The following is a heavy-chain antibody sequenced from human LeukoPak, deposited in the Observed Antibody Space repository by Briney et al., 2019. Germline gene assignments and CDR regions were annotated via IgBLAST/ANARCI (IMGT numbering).Heavy chain of an antibody. CDR2: ISTRGGNV. CDR3: ARGSILRY. J-gene: IGHJ4*02. D-gene: IGHD2-21*01. CDR1: GFTFSDYY. V-gene: IGHV3-11*01. Sequence: GVSLRLFCAVSGFTFSDYYMSWIRQAPGKGLDWVSYISTRGGNVFYADSVKGRFAISGDNAKNSLFLQMNTLRAEDTAVYYCARGSILRYWGQGTLVTVSS.